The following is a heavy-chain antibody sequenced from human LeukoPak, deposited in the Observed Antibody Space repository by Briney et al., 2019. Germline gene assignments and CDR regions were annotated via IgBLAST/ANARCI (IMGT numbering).Heavy chain of an antibody. CDR2: ISPSGSDM. J-gene: IGHJ4*02. CDR1: GFTFSDHY. CDR3: TRDPRLADY. V-gene: IGHV3-11*01. Sequence: GGSLRLSCAASGFTFSDHYMTWIRQAPGKGLEWLSYISPSGSDMNNADSVKGRFTISRDNAKRSLYLQMSSLRAEDTAVYYCTRDPRLADYWGQGTLVTVSS.